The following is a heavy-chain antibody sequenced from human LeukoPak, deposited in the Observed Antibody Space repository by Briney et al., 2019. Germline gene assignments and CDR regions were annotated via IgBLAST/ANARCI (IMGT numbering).Heavy chain of an antibody. CDR2: INTNTGNP. Sequence: ASVKVSCKASGYFLTSFPTMSWVRQAPGQGLEWMGWINTNTGNPTYAQGFTGRFVFSLDTSVSTAYLQISSLKAEDTAVYYCARAAASDYWGQGTLVTVSS. CDR3: ARAAASDY. V-gene: IGHV7-4-1*02. CDR1: GYFLTSFP. D-gene: IGHD2-15*01. J-gene: IGHJ4*02.